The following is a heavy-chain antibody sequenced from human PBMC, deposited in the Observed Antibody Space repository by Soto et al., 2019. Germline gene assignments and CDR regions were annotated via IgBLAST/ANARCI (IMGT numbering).Heavy chain of an antibody. V-gene: IGHV3-21*01. CDR1: GFTFSSYS. CDR3: ARGGGTRLYYFDY. Sequence: GGSLRLSCAASGFTFSSYSMNWVRQAPGKGLEWVSSIGSGSSYIFYADSVKGRFTISRDSAKNSLYLQLNSLRAEDTAVYYCARGGGTRLYYFDYWGQGTLVTVSS. J-gene: IGHJ4*02. D-gene: IGHD2-15*01. CDR2: IGSGSSYI.